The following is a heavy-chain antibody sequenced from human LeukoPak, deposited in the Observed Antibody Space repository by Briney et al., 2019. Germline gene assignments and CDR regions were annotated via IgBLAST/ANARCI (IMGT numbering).Heavy chain of an antibody. D-gene: IGHD5-12*01. Sequence: SQTLSLTCAISGDSVSSNSAAWNWIRQSPSRGLGWLGRTYFRSKWYNDYAVSVKSRITINPDTSKNQISLKLSSVTAADTAVYYCARGRGWLPPGWGQGTLVTVSS. V-gene: IGHV6-1*01. CDR2: TYFRSKWYN. J-gene: IGHJ4*02. CDR1: GDSVSSNSAA. CDR3: ARGRGWLPPG.